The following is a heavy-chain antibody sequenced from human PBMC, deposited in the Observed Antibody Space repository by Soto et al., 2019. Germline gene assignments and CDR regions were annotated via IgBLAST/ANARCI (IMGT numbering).Heavy chain of an antibody. CDR3: ARESEDLTSNFDY. V-gene: IGHV3-48*01. CDR1: GFNFSSYS. Sequence: GGSLRLSCAASGFNFSSYSMNWVRQAPGKGLEWVSYISSGSSTIYYADSVKGRFTIARDNAKNSLYLQMNSLRAEDTAVYYCARESEDLTSNFDYWGQGTLVTVSS. J-gene: IGHJ4*02. CDR2: ISSGSSTI.